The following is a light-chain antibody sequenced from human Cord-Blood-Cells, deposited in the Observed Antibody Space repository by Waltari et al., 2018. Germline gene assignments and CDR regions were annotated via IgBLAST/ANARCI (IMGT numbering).Light chain of an antibody. CDR2: DVS. CDR1: SSDVGGYNS. Sequence: QSALTQPASVSGSPGQSITISCTGTSSDVGGYNSVSWYQQHPGKAPKLIIYDVSNRPSGVSNHFSGSKSGNTASLTISGLQAEDEADYYCSSYTSSSTWVFGGGTKLTVL. V-gene: IGLV2-14*03. J-gene: IGLJ3*02. CDR3: SSYTSSSTWV.